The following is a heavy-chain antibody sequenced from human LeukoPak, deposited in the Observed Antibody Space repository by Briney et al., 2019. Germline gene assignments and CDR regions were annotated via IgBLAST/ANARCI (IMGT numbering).Heavy chain of an antibody. CDR1: GGSISSYY. V-gene: IGHV4-59*08. J-gene: IGHJ4*02. CDR2: IYYSGST. D-gene: IGHD3-22*01. CDR3: ARQHYDSSGYYPYYFDY. Sequence: SETLSLTCTVSGGSISSYYWSWIRQPPGKGLEWIGYIYYSGSTNYNPSLKSRVTISVDTSKNQFSLKLSSVTAADTAVYYCARQHYDSSGYYPYYFDYWGQGTLVTVSS.